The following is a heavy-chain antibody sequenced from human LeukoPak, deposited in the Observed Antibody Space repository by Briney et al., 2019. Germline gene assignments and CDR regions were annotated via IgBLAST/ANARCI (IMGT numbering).Heavy chain of an antibody. CDR1: GFTFSSYS. Sequence: GGSLRLSCAASGFTFSSYSMNWVRQAPGKGLEWVSYISSSSSTIYYADSVKGRFTISRDNAKNSLYLQMNSLRDEDTAVYYCARRYYYDSSDRSGSDFDYWGQGTLVTVSS. D-gene: IGHD3-22*01. V-gene: IGHV3-48*02. J-gene: IGHJ4*02. CDR3: ARRYYYDSSDRSGSDFDY. CDR2: ISSSSSTI.